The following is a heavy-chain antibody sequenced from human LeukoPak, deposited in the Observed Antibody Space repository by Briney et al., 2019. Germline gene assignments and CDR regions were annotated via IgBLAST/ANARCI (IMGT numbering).Heavy chain of an antibody. Sequence: SSETLSLTCTVSGGSISSHYWSWIRQPPGKGLEWIGYIYYSGSNNYNPSLKSRVPISVDTSKNQFSLKLSSVTAADTAVYYCARGGVARMIDYWGQGTLVTVSS. CDR3: ARGGVARMIDY. V-gene: IGHV4-59*11. CDR2: IYYSGSN. J-gene: IGHJ4*02. CDR1: GGSISSHY. D-gene: IGHD3-10*01.